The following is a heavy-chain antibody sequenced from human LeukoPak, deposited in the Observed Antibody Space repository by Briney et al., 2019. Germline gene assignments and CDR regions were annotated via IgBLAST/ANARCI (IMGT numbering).Heavy chain of an antibody. CDR1: GFTFSSYE. D-gene: IGHD6-19*01. Sequence: GGSLRLSCAASGFTFSSYEMNWVRQAPGKGLEWVSYISSSGSTIYYADSVKGRFTISRDNAKNSLYLQMNSLRAEDTAVYYCAISSGWYEDDYWGQGTLVTVSS. J-gene: IGHJ4*02. CDR3: AISSGWYEDDY. V-gene: IGHV3-48*03. CDR2: ISSSGSTI.